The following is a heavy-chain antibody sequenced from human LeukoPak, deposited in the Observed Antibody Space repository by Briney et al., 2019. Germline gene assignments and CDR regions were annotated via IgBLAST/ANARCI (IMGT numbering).Heavy chain of an antibody. CDR2: ISYDGSNK. CDR1: GFTFSSHG. Sequence: PGRSLRLSCAASGFTFSSHGMHWVRQAPGKGLEWVAVISYDGSNKYYVDSVKGRFTISRDNSKNTLYLQMSSLRAEDTAVYYCVKDNTEWWELLDYWGQGTLVTVSS. CDR3: VKDNTEWWELLDY. V-gene: IGHV3-30*18. J-gene: IGHJ4*02. D-gene: IGHD1-26*01.